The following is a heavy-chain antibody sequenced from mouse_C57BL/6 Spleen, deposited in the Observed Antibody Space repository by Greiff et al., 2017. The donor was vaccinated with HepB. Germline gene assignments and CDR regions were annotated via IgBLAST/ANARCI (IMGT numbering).Heavy chain of an antibody. CDR3: VITTVVAPLLDFDV. V-gene: IGHV1-66*01. CDR2: IYPGSGNT. CDR1: GYSFTSYY. D-gene: IGHD1-1*01. J-gene: IGHJ1*03. Sequence: QVQLQQSGPELVKPGASVKISCKASGYSFTSYYIHWVKQRPGQGLEWIGWIYPGSGNTKYNEKFKGKATLTADTSSSTAYMQLSSLTSEDSAVYYCVITTVVAPLLDFDVWGTGTTVTVSS.